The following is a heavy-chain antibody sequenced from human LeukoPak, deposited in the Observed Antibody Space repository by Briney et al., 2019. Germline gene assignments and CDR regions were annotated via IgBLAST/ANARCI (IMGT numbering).Heavy chain of an antibody. V-gene: IGHV1-2*02. CDR2: INPNSGGT. J-gene: IGHJ4*02. D-gene: IGHD3-16*01. CDR1: GYTFTGYY. Sequence: ASVTVSCTASGYTFTGYYMHWVRQAPGPGLEWMGWINPNSGGTDYAQEVQGRVTMTRDTSISTAYMELSRLRSDDTAVYYCARDSEGVYFDYWGQGTLVTVSS. CDR3: ARDSEGVYFDY.